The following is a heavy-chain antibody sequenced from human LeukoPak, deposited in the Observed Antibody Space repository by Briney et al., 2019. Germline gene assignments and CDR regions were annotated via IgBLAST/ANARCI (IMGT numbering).Heavy chain of an antibody. CDR2: MNPNSGNT. V-gene: IGHV1-8*02. J-gene: IGHJ5*02. CDR1: GYTFINNW. CDR3: ARAANWHDDDWFDP. D-gene: IGHD1-1*01. Sequence: ASVKVSCKASGYTFINNWMHWVRQATGQGPEWMGWMNPNSGNTDYAQRFQGRVTMTRNTSISTAYMELSSLRSEDTAVYYCARAANWHDDDWFDPWGQGTLVTVSS.